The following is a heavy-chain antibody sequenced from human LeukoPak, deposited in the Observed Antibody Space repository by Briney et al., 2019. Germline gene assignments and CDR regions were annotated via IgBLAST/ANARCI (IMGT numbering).Heavy chain of an antibody. J-gene: IGHJ4*02. D-gene: IGHD2-15*01. CDR1: GFPFSNYW. Sequence: GGSLRLSCAASGFPFSNYWVHWVRQVPGKGLVWVSRINSDGSSTDYADSVKGRFTISRDNAKNTLSLQMTYLRAEDTAVYYCARDHAATGSHFDYWGQGTLVTVSS. V-gene: IGHV3-74*01. CDR2: INSDGSST. CDR3: ARDHAATGSHFDY.